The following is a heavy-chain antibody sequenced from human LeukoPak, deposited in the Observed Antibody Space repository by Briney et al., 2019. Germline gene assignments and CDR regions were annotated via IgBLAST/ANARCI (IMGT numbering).Heavy chain of an antibody. V-gene: IGHV4-34*01. D-gene: IGHD5-24*01. J-gene: IGHJ3*02. CDR1: GGSFSGYY. CDR3: AREGQMATIFAFDI. Sequence: PSETLSLTCAVYGGSFSGYYWSWIRQPPGKGLEWIGEINHSGSTNYNPSLKSRVTISVDTSKNQFSLKLSSVTAADTAVYYCAREGQMATIFAFDIWGQGTMVTVSS. CDR2: INHSGST.